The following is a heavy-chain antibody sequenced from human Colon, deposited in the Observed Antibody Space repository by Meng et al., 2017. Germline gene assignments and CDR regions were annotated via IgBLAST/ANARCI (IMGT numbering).Heavy chain of an antibody. D-gene: IGHD2-15*01. V-gene: IGHV4-4*02. CDR3: ARDLNRLRPEGDI. J-gene: IGHJ3*02. Sequence: GSPRLSCAVSGGSISNNTWWSWVRQPPGKGLEWIGEIYYGGSTNYNPSLKSRVTILVDESKNHFSLRLSSVTDADTAVYYCARDLNRLRPEGDIWGQGTMVTVSS. CDR1: GGSISNNTW. CDR2: IYYGGST.